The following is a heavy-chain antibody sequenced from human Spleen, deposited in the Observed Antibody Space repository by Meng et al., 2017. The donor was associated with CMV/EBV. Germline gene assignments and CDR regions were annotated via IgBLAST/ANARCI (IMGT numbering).Heavy chain of an antibody. J-gene: IGHJ6*02. V-gene: IGHV1-8*03. CDR3: ARGPPYCTSTRCFPYYYNGLDV. Sequence: ASVKVSCKASGYTFSNYDINWVRQAPGQGLDWMGWINSNTGDPGYAQKFQGRVTITRNTYTNTVYMDLSSLRFEDTAVYYCARGPPYCTSTRCFPYYYNGLDVWGQGTTVTVSS. CDR2: INSNTGDP. D-gene: IGHD2-2*01. CDR1: GYTFSNYD.